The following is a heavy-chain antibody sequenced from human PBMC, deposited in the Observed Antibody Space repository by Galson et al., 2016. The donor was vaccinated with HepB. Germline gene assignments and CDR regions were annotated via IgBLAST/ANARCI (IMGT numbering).Heavy chain of an antibody. V-gene: IGHV2-70*17. D-gene: IGHD5/OR15-5a*01. Sequence: PALVKPTQTLTLTCTFSGFSLTTTGMCVSWIRQPPGKALEWLARIDWDGDQFYSPSLKTRVTISKDTSRNQVVLTMPNMDPVDTATYYCARMSTFIRAFDIWGHGTMVTVSS. CDR2: IDWDGDQ. CDR1: GFSLTTTGMC. CDR3: ARMSTFIRAFDI. J-gene: IGHJ3*02.